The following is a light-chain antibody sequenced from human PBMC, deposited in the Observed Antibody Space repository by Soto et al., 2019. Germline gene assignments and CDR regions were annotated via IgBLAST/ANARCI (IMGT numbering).Light chain of an antibody. J-gene: IGKJ1*01. V-gene: IGKV1-9*01. Sequence: IQLTQSPSSLSASVGDRVTIICRASQGISRYLAWYQQKPGKAPMLLIYAASTLLSGVPSRFSGSGSGTEFTLTISSLQPDDFATYYCQQYNSYSFGQGTKVDIK. CDR2: AAS. CDR1: QGISRY. CDR3: QQYNSYS.